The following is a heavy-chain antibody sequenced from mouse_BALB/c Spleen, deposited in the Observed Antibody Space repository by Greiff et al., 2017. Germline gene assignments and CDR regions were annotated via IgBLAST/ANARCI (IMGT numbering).Heavy chain of an antibody. CDR1: GYTFTSYT. CDR3: ARMISYAMDY. D-gene: IGHD2-4*01. Sequence: QVQLQQSAAELARPGASVKMSCKASGYTFTSYTMHWVKQRPGQGLEWIGYINPSSGYTEYNQKFKDKTTLTADKSSSTAYMQLSSLTSEDSAVYYCARMISYAMDYWGQGTSVTVSS. CDR2: INPSSGYT. J-gene: IGHJ4*01. V-gene: IGHV1-4*02.